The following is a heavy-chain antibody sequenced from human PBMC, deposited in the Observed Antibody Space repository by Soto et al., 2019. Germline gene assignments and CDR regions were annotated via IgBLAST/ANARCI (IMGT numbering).Heavy chain of an antibody. CDR3: ARAGYDSSGYYFYAMDV. Sequence: PSETLSLTCAVYGGSFSGYYWSWIRQPPGKGLEWIGEIKHSGITNYNPSLKSRVTISADTSKNQFSLKLSSVTAADTAVYYCARAGYDSSGYYFYAMDVWGPGTTVTVSS. CDR1: GGSFSGYY. J-gene: IGHJ6*02. V-gene: IGHV4-34*01. CDR2: IKHSGIT. D-gene: IGHD3-22*01.